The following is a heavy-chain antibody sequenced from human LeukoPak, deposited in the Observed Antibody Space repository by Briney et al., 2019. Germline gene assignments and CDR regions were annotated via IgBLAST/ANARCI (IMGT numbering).Heavy chain of an antibody. V-gene: IGHV1-2*02. J-gene: IGHJ4*02. CDR1: GYTFTDYF. CDR2: IKPKSGGT. Sequence: ASVKLSCKASGYTFTDYFIHWVRQAPGHGPEWMGWIKPKSGGTNYAQKFQTRVTMTKDKSISTVYMDLSRLTSDDTAVYYCARCSSDYYLTKDYWGQGTLVTVSS. CDR3: ARCSSDYYLTKDY. D-gene: IGHD3-22*01.